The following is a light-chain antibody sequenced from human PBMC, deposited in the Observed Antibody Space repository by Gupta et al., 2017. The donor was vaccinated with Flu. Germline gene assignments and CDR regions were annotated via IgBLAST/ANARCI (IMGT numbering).Light chain of an antibody. V-gene: IGKV1-39*01. CDR2: AAS. CDR3: QQRDSTSMT. CDR1: QSITTF. J-gene: IGKJ4*01. Sequence: DIQMTQSPSSLPASVGDRVMITCRASQSITTFLKWYQQKPGKAPKLLIYAASSLQSGVPSRFSGSGSGRDFTLAISRLQPEDFATYFCQQRDSTSMTFGRATKVDI.